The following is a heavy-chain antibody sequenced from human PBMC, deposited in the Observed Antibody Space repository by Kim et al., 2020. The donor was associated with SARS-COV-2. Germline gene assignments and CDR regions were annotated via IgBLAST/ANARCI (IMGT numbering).Heavy chain of an antibody. D-gene: IGHD6-19*01. CDR3: ARGVAVAGTPYLRRLDY. CDR1: GYTFTSYY. CDR2: INPSGGST. Sequence: ASVKVSCKASGYTFTSYYMHWVRQAPGQGLEWMGIINPSGGSTSYAQKFQGRVTMTRDTSTSTVYMELSSLRSEDTAVYYCARGVAVAGTPYLRRLDYWGQGTLVTVSS. J-gene: IGHJ4*02. V-gene: IGHV1-46*01.